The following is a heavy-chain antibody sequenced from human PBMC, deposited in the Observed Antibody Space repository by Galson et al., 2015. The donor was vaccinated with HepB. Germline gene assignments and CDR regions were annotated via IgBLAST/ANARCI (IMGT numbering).Heavy chain of an antibody. CDR1: GLSFRAYA. D-gene: IGHD3-22*01. V-gene: IGHV3-23*01. Sequence: SLRLSCAASGLSFRAYAMSWVRQAPGKGLEWVSAMSGSGGTTHYADSVKGRFTISRDNSKNRLYLQMSSLRAEDTAVYYCATIWDYFDSSGYYFDSWGQGTLVTVSS. CDR2: MSGSGGTT. J-gene: IGHJ4*02. CDR3: ATIWDYFDSSGYYFDS.